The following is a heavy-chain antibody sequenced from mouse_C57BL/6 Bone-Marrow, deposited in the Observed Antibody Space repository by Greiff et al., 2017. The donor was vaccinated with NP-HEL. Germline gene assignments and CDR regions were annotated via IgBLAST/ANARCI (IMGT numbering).Heavy chain of an antibody. J-gene: IGHJ2*01. V-gene: IGHV14-4*01. D-gene: IGHD4-1*01. CDR3: TTMGRYFDY. CDR2: IDPENGDT. Sequence: EVQGVESGAELVRPGASVKLSCTASGFNIKDDYMHWVKQRPEQGLEWIGWIDPENGDTEYASKFQGKATITADTSSNTAYLQLSSLTSEDTAVYYCTTMGRYFDYWGQGTTLTVSS. CDR1: GFNIKDDY.